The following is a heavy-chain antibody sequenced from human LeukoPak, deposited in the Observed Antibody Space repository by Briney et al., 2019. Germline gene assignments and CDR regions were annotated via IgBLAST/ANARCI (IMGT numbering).Heavy chain of an antibody. CDR3: VRLYDSGGLYFYYYMDV. V-gene: IGHV4-39*01. CDR1: GDSFSSSSSY. J-gene: IGHJ6*03. Sequence: PSETLSLTCTVSGDSFSSSSSYWGWIRQPPEKGLEWLGNVYHSGSTYYNPSLMSRVTISVDTSKKQFTLKLSSVTAADTAVYYCVRLYDSGGLYFYYYMDVWGKGTTVTVSS. CDR2: VYHSGST. D-gene: IGHD3-22*01.